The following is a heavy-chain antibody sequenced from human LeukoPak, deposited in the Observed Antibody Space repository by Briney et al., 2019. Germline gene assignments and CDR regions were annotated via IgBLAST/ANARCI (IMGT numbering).Heavy chain of an antibody. CDR3: ARDGYSSGWYSFFDY. J-gene: IGHJ4*02. D-gene: IGHD6-19*01. V-gene: IGHV4-4*07. CDR1: GGSISSYY. CDR2: IYTSGST. Sequence: PSETLSLTCTVSGGSISSYYWSWIRQPAGKGLEWIGRIYTSGSTNYNPSLKSRVTMSVDTSKNQFSLKLSSVTAADTAVYYCARDGYSSGWYSFFDYWGQGTLVTVSS.